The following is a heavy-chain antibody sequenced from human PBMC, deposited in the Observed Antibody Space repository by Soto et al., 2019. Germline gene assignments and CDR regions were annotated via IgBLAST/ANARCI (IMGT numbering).Heavy chain of an antibody. J-gene: IGHJ4*02. CDR1: GGTFRNYP. CDR3: ARGPLVVLNYFES. CDR2: IFPLTDIP. Sequence: QVQLVQSGTEVKNPGSSVKVSCKASGGTFRNYPSNWGRQAPGQGLEWMGSIFPLTDIPDYAQNFQARLTISADKSTSTAYMELSSLTSDDTAMYFCARGPLVVLNYFESWGQGTLVTVAS. V-gene: IGHV1-69*02.